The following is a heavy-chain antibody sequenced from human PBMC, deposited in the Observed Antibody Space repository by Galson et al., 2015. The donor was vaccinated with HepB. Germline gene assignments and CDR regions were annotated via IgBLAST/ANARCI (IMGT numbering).Heavy chain of an antibody. CDR3: AKAQFQYSYFAY. V-gene: IGHV3-23*01. CDR2: IGVGT. D-gene: IGHD2/OR15-2a*01. CDR1: GLTFSSYV. Sequence: SLRLSCAASGLTFSSYVMSWVRQAPGKGLEWVSTIGVGTYYTDSVKGRFTVSTDHSKNTLYLQMNSLRAEDTAVYDFAKAQFQYSYFAYCGQGSLVTASS. J-gene: IGHJ4*02.